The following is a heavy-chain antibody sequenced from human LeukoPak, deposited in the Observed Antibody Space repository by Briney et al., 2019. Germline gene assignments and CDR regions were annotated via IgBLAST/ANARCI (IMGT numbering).Heavy chain of an antibody. CDR3: AKDRATYGRDYFDC. CDR2: ISYDGSNK. CDR1: GFTFSSYG. J-gene: IGHJ4*02. V-gene: IGHV3-30*18. D-gene: IGHD4-17*01. Sequence: GRSLRLSCAASGFTFSSYGMHWVRQAPGKGLEWVAVISYDGSNKYYADSVKGRFTISRDNSKNTLYLQMNSLRAEDTAVYYCAKDRATYGRDYFDCWGQGTLVTVSS.